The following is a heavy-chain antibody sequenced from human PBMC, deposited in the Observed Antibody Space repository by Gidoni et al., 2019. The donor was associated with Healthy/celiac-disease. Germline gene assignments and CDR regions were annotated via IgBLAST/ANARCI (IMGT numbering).Heavy chain of an antibody. Sequence: QVQLVESGGGMVQPGRSLRLACAASGFNFSSYGMHWVRQAPGKGLEWVAVIWYDVSNTYYAASVKGRFTISRDNSKNTLYLQMHSLRAEDTAVYYCARDRDYYDFDYWGQGTLVTVSS. J-gene: IGHJ4*02. D-gene: IGHD3-22*01. CDR3: ARDRDYYDFDY. CDR1: GFNFSSYG. V-gene: IGHV3-33*01. CDR2: IWYDVSNT.